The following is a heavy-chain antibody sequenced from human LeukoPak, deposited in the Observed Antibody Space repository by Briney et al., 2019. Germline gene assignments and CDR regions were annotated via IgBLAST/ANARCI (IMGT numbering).Heavy chain of an antibody. CDR3: AEGRDGYSPFDY. CDR1: GGSISSYY. CDR2: IYYSGST. Sequence: SETLSLTCTVSGGSISSYYWSWIRQPPGKGLEWIGYIYYSGSTNYNPSLKSRVTISVDTSKNQFSLKLSSVTAADTAVYYCAEGRDGYSPFDYWGQGTLVTVSS. V-gene: IGHV4-59*01. J-gene: IGHJ4*02. D-gene: IGHD5-24*01.